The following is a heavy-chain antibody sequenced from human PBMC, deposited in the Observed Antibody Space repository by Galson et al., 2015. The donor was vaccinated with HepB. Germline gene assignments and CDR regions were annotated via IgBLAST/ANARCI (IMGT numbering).Heavy chain of an antibody. J-gene: IGHJ4*02. D-gene: IGHD1-26*01. CDR3: AKGGRVGATSLLYFDY. Sequence: SLRLSCAASGFTFSRYAMSWVRQAPGKGLEWVSAISGSGGSTYYADSVKGRFTISRDNSKNTLYLQMNSLRAEDTAVYYCAKGGRVGATSLLYFDYWGQGTLVTVSS. CDR2: ISGSGGST. CDR1: GFTFSRYA. V-gene: IGHV3-23*01.